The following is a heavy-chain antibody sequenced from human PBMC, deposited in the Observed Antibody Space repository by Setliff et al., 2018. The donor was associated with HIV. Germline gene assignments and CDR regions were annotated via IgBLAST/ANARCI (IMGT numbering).Heavy chain of an antibody. D-gene: IGHD6-19*01. V-gene: IGHV1-8*02. J-gene: IGHJ6*03. CDR1: GYTFTSYD. Sequence: ASVKVSCKASGYTFTSYDINWVRQATGQGLEWMGWMNPNSGNTGYAQKFQGRVTMTRNTSISRAYMELSSLRSEDTAVYYCARGAWYTSGWYSSRYMDVWGKGTTVTVSS. CDR2: MNPNSGNT. CDR3: ARGAWYTSGWYSSRYMDV.